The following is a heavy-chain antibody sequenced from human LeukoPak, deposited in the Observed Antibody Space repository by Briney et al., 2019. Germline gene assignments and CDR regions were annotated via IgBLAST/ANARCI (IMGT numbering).Heavy chain of an antibody. CDR3: ARFQAAAGTRGFDY. D-gene: IGHD6-13*01. Sequence: GGSLRLSCAASGFTFSSNNMNWVRQAPGKGLEWISFISSSSSTIFYADSVKGRFTISRGNSKNTLYLQMNSLRAEDTAVYYCARFQAAAGTRGFDYWGQGTLVIVSS. V-gene: IGHV3-48*01. J-gene: IGHJ4*02. CDR1: GFTFSSNN. CDR2: ISSSSSTI.